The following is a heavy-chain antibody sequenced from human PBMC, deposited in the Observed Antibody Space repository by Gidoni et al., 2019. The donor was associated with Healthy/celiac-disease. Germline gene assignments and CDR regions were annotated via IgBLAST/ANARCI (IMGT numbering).Heavy chain of an antibody. Sequence: QVQLVQSGAEVKKPGAPVKVPCKASGYTFTGYYIHWVRQAPGQGLEWMGWINPNSGGTNYAQKFQGRVTMTRDTSISTAYMELSRLRSDDTAVYYCARGGRRGIAAAYYYYYMDVWGKGTTVTVSS. D-gene: IGHD6-13*01. CDR3: ARGGRRGIAAAYYYYYMDV. J-gene: IGHJ6*03. CDR1: GYTFTGYY. CDR2: INPNSGGT. V-gene: IGHV1-2*02.